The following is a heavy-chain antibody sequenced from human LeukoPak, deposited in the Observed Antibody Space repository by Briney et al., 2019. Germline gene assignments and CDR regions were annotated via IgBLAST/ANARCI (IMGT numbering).Heavy chain of an antibody. D-gene: IGHD5-18*01. J-gene: IGHJ4*02. CDR3: ARGVLDDGYWDC. V-gene: IGHV1-3*01. CDR1: GYTFTSYA. Sequence: ASVKVSCKASGYTFTSYAMHWVRQAPGQRLEWMGWINAGNGNTKYSQKFQGRVTITRDTSASTAYMELSSLRSEDTAVYYCARGVLDDGYWDCWGQGTLVTVSS. CDR2: INAGNGNT.